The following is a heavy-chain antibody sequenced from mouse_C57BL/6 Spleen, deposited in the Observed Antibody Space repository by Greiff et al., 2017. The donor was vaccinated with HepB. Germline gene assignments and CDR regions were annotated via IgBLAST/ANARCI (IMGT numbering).Heavy chain of an antibody. CDR1: GFTFSSYT. V-gene: IGHV5-9*01. CDR3: ARAELGRGFAY. Sequence: EVQVVESGGGLVKPGGSLKLSCAASGFTFSSYTMSWVRQTPEKRLEWVATISGGGGNTYYPDSVKGRFTISRNNAKNTLYLQMSSLRSEYTALDYCARAELGRGFAYWGQGTLVTVSA. D-gene: IGHD4-1*01. J-gene: IGHJ3*01. CDR2: ISGGGGNT.